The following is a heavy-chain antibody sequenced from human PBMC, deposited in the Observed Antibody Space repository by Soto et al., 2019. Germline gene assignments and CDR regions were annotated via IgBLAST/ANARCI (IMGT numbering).Heavy chain of an antibody. CDR2: IIPIFGTA. CDR3: ARVPYYYDSSGYPSRHYYFDY. D-gene: IGHD3-22*01. J-gene: IGHJ4*02. CDR1: GGTFSSYA. V-gene: IGHV1-69*13. Sequence: ASVKVSCKASGGTFSSYAISWVRPAPGQGLEWMGGIIPIFGTANYAQKFQGRVTITADESTSTAYMELSSLRSEDTAVYYCARVPYYYDSSGYPSRHYYFDYWGQGTLVTVSS.